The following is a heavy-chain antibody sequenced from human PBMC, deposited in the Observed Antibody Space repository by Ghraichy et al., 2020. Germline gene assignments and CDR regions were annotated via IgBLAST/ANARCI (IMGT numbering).Heavy chain of an antibody. V-gene: IGHV3-9*01. CDR1: GFTFDDYA. J-gene: IGHJ2*01. CDR2: ISWNSGSI. CDR3: AKEALGNWYFDL. Sequence: SLNISCAASGFTFDDYAMHWVRQAPGKGLEWVSGISWNSGSIGYADSVKGRFTISRDNAKNSLYLQMNSLRGEDTALYYCAKEALGNWYFDLWGRGTLVTVSS.